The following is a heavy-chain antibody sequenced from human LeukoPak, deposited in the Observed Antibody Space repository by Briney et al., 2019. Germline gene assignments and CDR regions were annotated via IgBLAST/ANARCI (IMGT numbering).Heavy chain of an antibody. Sequence: ASVKVSCKASGYTFTSYGISWVRQAPGQGLEWMGWISAYNGNTNYAQKLQGRVTMTTDTSTSTAYMELRSLRSDDTAVYHCARDDEYSSSSSIDYWGQGTLVSVSS. CDR2: ISAYNGNT. J-gene: IGHJ4*02. D-gene: IGHD6-6*01. CDR3: ARDDEYSSSSSIDY. V-gene: IGHV1-18*01. CDR1: GYTFTSYG.